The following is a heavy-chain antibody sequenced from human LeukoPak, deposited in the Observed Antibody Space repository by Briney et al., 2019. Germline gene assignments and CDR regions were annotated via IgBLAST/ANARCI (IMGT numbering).Heavy chain of an antibody. CDR1: GYSISSGYY. CDR3: ARGDFYNYGKPFDS. V-gene: IGHV4-38-2*01. J-gene: IGHJ4*02. D-gene: IGHD5-18*01. Sequence: ASATLSLTCAVSGYSISSGYYWGWIRQPPGKGLEWIGSIDQSGSTYYNPSLKSRVIISVDTSKNQFSLKLSFVTAADTAVYYCARGDFYNYGKPFDSWGQGTLVTVSS. CDR2: IDQSGST.